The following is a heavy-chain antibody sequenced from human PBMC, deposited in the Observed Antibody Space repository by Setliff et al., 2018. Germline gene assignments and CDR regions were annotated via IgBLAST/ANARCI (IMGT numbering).Heavy chain of an antibody. V-gene: IGHV4-59*12. CDR2: VFYNGAA. Sequence: SETLSLTCTVSGDSISDASIMAWIRQPPGKGLEFIVYVFYNGAAKYDPSLKSRVTISVYKSKNQFSLSLRSVNAADTAVYYCATDGPVLNGDYISWGQGTLVTVSS. J-gene: IGHJ5*02. CDR3: ATDGPVLNGDYIS. D-gene: IGHD3-10*01. CDR1: GDSISDAS.